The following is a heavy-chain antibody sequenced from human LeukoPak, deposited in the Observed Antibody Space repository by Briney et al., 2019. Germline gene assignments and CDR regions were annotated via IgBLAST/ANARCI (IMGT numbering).Heavy chain of an antibody. CDR3: ARGRSGYYNLAGWFDP. CDR2: INHSGST. D-gene: IGHD3-3*01. CDR1: GDSISSSSYY. J-gene: IGHJ5*02. Sequence: ASETLSLTCTVSGDSISSSSYYWSWIRQPPGKGLEWIGEINHSGSTNYNPSLKGRVTISVDTSKNQFSLKLSSVTAADTAVYYCARGRSGYYNLAGWFDPWGQGTLVTVSS. V-gene: IGHV4-39*07.